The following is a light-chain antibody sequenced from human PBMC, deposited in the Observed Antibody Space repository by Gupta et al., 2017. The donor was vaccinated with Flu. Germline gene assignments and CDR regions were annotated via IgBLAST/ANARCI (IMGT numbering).Light chain of an antibody. J-gene: IGLJ2*01. Sequence: QSALTQPASVSESPGQSITISCTGSGSDVGAYDSVSWYQHHPGKAPKLMIYDVSNRPSGVSNRFSGSKSGSTAALTISGLQADDEADYYCSSYTSSSTLLFGGGTKLTV. CDR2: DVS. CDR1: GSDVGAYDS. V-gene: IGLV2-14*01. CDR3: SSYTSSSTLL.